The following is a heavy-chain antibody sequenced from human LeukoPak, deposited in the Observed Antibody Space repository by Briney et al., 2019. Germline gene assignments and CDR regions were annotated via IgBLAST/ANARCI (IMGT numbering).Heavy chain of an antibody. CDR2: INHSGST. D-gene: IGHD2-15*01. CDR3: ARQYPPIGYRAWYHDYYFDY. CDR1: GGSLSGYY. V-gene: IGHV4-34*01. Sequence: SETLSLTCAVYGGSLSGYYWSWIRQPPGKGLEWIGEINHSGSTNYNPSLKSRVTISVDTSKNQFSLKLSSVTAADTAVYYCARQYPPIGYRAWYHDYYFDYWGQGTLVTVSS. J-gene: IGHJ4*02.